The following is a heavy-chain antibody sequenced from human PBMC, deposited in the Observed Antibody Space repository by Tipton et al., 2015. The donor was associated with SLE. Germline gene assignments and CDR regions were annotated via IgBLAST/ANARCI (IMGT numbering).Heavy chain of an antibody. V-gene: IGHV4-39*07. D-gene: IGHD1-20*01. Sequence: TLSLTCSVSGGSIRNSDYYWVWIRQPPGKGLEWIGNAHDGRTAYYNPSLKTRVTISLDTSNNQFSLKLYSVTAADTAVYYCAKRDDNWYFDSWGQGTLVTVSS. J-gene: IGHJ4*02. CDR3: AKRDDNWYFDS. CDR2: AHDGRTA. CDR1: GGSIRNSDYY.